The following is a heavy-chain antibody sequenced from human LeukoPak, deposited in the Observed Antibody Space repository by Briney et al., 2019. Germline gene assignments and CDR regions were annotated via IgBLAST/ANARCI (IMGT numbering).Heavy chain of an antibody. V-gene: IGHV3-21*01. Sequence: PGGSLRLSCAASGFTFSSYSMNWVRQAPGKGLEWVSAISSSSSYIYYADSVKGRFTISRDNAKNSLYLQMNSLRAEDTAVYYCARDEFYYYYAMDVWGQGTTVTVSS. CDR3: ARDEFYYYYAMDV. CDR2: ISSSSSYI. J-gene: IGHJ6*02. CDR1: GFTFSSYS.